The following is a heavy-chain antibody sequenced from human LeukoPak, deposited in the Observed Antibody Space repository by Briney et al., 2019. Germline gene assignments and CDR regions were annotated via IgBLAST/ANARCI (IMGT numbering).Heavy chain of an antibody. CDR1: GFTFSSYS. D-gene: IGHD2-2*01. J-gene: IGHJ6*03. CDR2: ISSSSSYI. CDR3: ASHIVVVLATFMDV. Sequence: PGGSLRLSCAASGFTFSSYSMNWVRQAPGKGLEWVPSISSSSSYIYYADSVKGRFTISRDNAENSLYLQMNSLRAEDTAVYYCASHIVVVLATFMDVWGKGTTVTVSS. V-gene: IGHV3-21*01.